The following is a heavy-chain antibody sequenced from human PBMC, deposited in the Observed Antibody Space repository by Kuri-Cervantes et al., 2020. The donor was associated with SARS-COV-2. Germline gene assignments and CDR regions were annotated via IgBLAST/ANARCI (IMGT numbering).Heavy chain of an antibody. CDR1: GFTFSSYA. J-gene: IGHJ4*02. CDR2: ISGSGGST. CDR3: ARDARITIFGVVIIEQVFDY. D-gene: IGHD3-3*01. V-gene: IGHV3-23*01. Sequence: GGSLRLSCAASGFTFSSYAMSWVRQAPGKGLEWVSAISGSGGSTYYADSVKGRFTISRDNAKNSLYLQVNSLRAEDTAVYYCARDARITIFGVVIIEQVFDYWGQGTLVTVSS.